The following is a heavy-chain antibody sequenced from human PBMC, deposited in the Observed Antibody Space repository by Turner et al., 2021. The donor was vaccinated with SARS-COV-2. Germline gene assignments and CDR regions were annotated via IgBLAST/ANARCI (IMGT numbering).Heavy chain of an antibody. CDR1: GGSISRSSYY. J-gene: IGHJ6*03. D-gene: IGHD4-4*01. CDR2: VYYRGNT. Sequence: QLQLQESGPGLVKPSETLSLTCSVSGGSISRSSYYWGWIRQPPGKGPEWIGRVYYRGNTYYNPSLESRVTISVDTSNNQFSLKLNSVTAADTAVYYCARVKSTVTTYYYYYMDVWGKGTTVTVSS. CDR3: ARVKSTVTTYYYYYMDV. V-gene: IGHV4-39*01.